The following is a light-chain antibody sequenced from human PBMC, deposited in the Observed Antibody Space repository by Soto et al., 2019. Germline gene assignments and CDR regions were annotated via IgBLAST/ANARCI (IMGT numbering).Light chain of an antibody. CDR3: LQHSKYPWT. J-gene: IGKJ1*01. V-gene: IGKV1-17*01. CDR2: AAS. CDR1: QGIGNG. Sequence: DIQMTPSPSSLSAYVGDRVSITCQASQGIGNGLAWYQQTPEKAPKRLISAASSLESGVPSRFSGSGSGTEFTLTISSLQPEDLASYYCLQHSKYPWTFGQGTKVDIK.